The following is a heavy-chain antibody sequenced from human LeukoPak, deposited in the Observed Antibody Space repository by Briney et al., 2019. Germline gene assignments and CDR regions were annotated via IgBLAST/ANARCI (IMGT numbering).Heavy chain of an antibody. D-gene: IGHD5-18*01. CDR3: ARGYSLDY. CDR2: IYYSGST. CDR1: SGSISSGDYY. J-gene: IGHJ4*02. Sequence: PSETLSLTCTVSSGSISSGDYYWSWIRQPPGKGLEWIGYIYYSGSTYYTPSLRGRVTISVDTSKNQFSLNLSSVTAADTAVYYCARGYSLDYWGQGTLVTVSS. V-gene: IGHV4-30-4*01.